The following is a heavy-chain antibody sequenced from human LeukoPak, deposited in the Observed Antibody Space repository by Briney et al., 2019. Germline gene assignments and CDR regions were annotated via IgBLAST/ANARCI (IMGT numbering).Heavy chain of an antibody. J-gene: IGHJ6*03. Sequence: ASVKVSCKASGYTFTGYYMHWVRQAPGQGLEWMGWINPNSGGTNYAQKFQGRVTMTRDTSISTAYMELSRLRSDDTAVYYCAKDPGGSYYYYYMDVWGKGTTVTVSS. CDR3: AKDPGGSYYYYYMDV. V-gene: IGHV1-2*02. D-gene: IGHD1-26*01. CDR1: GYTFTGYY. CDR2: INPNSGGT.